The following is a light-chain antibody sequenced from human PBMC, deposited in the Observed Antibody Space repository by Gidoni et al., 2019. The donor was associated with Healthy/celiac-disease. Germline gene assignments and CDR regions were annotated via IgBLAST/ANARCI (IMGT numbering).Light chain of an antibody. J-gene: IGLJ1*01. CDR2: DVS. Sequence: QSALTQPSSVSGSPGQSVTISCTGTSSDVGGYNYVSWYQPHPGKAPNLMIYDVSKRPSGVPDRFSGSKSGNTASLTISGLQAEDEADYYCCSYAGSYTFVFGTGTKVTVL. CDR3: CSYAGSYTFV. V-gene: IGLV2-11*01. CDR1: SSDVGGYNY.